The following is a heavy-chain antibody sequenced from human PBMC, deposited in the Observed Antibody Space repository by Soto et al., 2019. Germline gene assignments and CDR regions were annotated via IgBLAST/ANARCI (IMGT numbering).Heavy chain of an antibody. CDR1: SVSNAW. D-gene: IGHD3-3*01. Sequence: SVSNAWMNWVRPAPGKGLEWVGRIKSKTDGGTTDYAAPVKGRFTISRDDSKNTLYLQMNSLKTEDTAVYYCTTDSPTYWSGYFHYYYYGMDVWGQGTTVTVSS. J-gene: IGHJ6*02. V-gene: IGHV3-15*07. CDR3: TTDSPTYWSGYFHYYYYGMDV. CDR2: IKSKTDGGTT.